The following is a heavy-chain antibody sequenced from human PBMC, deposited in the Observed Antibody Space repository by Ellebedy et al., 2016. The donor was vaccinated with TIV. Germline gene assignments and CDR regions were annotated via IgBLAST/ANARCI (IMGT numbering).Heavy chain of an antibody. D-gene: IGHD3-10*01. V-gene: IGHV4-39*07. CDR2: IYYNGEST. CDR3: ARGFGEFDP. Sequence: MPSETLSLTCSVSGGSISSSNRYWGWIRQPPRKGLEWIGSIYYNGESTYYNPSLKSRVTMSIDTSKNQLSLKLNSVTAADTAVYYCARGFGEFDPWGQGTLVTVSS. J-gene: IGHJ5*02. CDR1: GGSISSSNRY.